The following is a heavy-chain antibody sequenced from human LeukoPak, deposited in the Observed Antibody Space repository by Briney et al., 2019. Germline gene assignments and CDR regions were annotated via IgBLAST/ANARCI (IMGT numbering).Heavy chain of an antibody. J-gene: IGHJ4*02. D-gene: IGHD3-10*01. CDR2: INPSVGGT. Sequence: SVKVACQAFGYGFTSYYIHWVRQTPGQGLDWMGIINPSVGGTTYARKFQGRVTMTRDTSTSTVYMELSSLRSEDTTVYYCARHGSGRYYPAEGRVDYWGQGTLVTVSS. CDR3: ARHGSGRYYPAEGRVDY. V-gene: IGHV1-46*03. CDR1: GYGFTSYY.